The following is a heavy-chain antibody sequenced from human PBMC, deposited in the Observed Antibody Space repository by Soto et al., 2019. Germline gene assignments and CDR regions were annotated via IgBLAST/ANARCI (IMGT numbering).Heavy chain of an antibody. Sequence: QVHLVESGGGVVQPGRSLRLSCAASGLTFSSYGMHWVRQAPGKGLEWVAVISYDGSNKYYADSVKGRFTISRDNSKNTLYLQMNSLRAEDTAVYYCAKDRYSSSWSRLLEGDYFYGMDVWGQGTTVTVSS. CDR1: GLTFSSYG. J-gene: IGHJ6*02. CDR3: AKDRYSSSWSRLLEGDYFYGMDV. CDR2: ISYDGSNK. D-gene: IGHD6-13*01. V-gene: IGHV3-30*18.